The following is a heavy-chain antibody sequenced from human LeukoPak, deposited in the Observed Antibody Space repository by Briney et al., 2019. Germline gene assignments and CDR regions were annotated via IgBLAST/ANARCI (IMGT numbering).Heavy chain of an antibody. CDR3: AKVPRDELRYFDWLLLTGYSTLVY. Sequence: PGGSLRLSCAASGFTYSIYALSWVRQAPGKGLEWVSAISGSGDATYYADSVRGRFTISRDNSRNTLYLQMNTLRVEDTAVYYCAKVPRDELRYFDWLLLTGYSTLVYWGQGTLVTVSS. V-gene: IGHV3-23*01. CDR2: ISGSGDAT. CDR1: GFTYSIYA. D-gene: IGHD3-9*01. J-gene: IGHJ4*02.